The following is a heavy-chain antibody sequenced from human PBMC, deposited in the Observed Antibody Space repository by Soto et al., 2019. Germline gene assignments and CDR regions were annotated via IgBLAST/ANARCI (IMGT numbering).Heavy chain of an antibody. J-gene: IGHJ4*02. CDR3: AREDFYYDSSGYYPDY. CDR1: GGSISSCDCY. V-gene: IGHV4-30-4*01. CDR2: IYYSGST. D-gene: IGHD3-22*01. Sequence: SETLCLTCTVSGGSISSCDCYWSWIRQPPGKGLEWIGYIYYSGSTYYNPSLKSRVTISVDTSKNQFSLKLSSVTAADTAVYYCAREDFYYDSSGYYPDYWGQGTLVTVSS.